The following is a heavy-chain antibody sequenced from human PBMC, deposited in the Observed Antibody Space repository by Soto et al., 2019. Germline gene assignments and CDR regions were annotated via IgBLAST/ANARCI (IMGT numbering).Heavy chain of an antibody. Sequence: QLQLQESGPGLVKPSETLSLTCTVSGGSISSSSYYWGWIRQPPGKGLEWIGSIYYSGSTYYNPSLKSRVTISVDTSKTQFSLKLSSVTAADTAVYYCASPGADSSGYYYDDYWGQGTLVTVSS. J-gene: IGHJ4*02. CDR1: GGSISSSSYY. V-gene: IGHV4-39*01. CDR2: IYYSGST. CDR3: ASPGADSSGYYYDDY. D-gene: IGHD3-22*01.